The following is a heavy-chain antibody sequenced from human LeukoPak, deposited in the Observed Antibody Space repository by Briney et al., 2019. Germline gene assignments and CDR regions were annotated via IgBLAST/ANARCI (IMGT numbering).Heavy chain of an antibody. J-gene: IGHJ6*03. CDR3: ARGPIVVVPAAMGGYYYYMDV. CDR1: GGTFSSYA. Sequence: ASVKVSCKASGGTFSSYAIGWVRQAPGQGLEWMGGIIPVFGTTNYAQKFQGRVTITADESTTTAYMELSSLRSEDTAVYYCARGPIVVVPAAMGGYYYYMDVWGKGTTVTVSS. CDR2: IIPVFGTT. V-gene: IGHV1-69*13. D-gene: IGHD2-2*01.